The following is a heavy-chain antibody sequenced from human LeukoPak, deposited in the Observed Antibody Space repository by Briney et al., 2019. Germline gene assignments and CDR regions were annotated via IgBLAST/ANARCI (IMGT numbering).Heavy chain of an antibody. Sequence: GGSLRLSCAASGFTVSSNYMSWVRQAPGKGLEWVSVIYSGGSTYYADSVKGRFTISRDNSKNTLYLQMNSLRAEDTAVYYCAKDQTPSGWHGCLDYWGQGTLVTVSS. V-gene: IGHV3-53*05. D-gene: IGHD6-19*01. J-gene: IGHJ4*02. CDR3: AKDQTPSGWHGCLDY. CDR1: GFTVSSNY. CDR2: IYSGGST.